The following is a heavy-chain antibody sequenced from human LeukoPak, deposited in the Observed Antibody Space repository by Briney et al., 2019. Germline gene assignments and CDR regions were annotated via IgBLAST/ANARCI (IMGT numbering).Heavy chain of an antibody. D-gene: IGHD3-10*01. Sequence: GGSLRLSCAASGFTFSSYWMHWVRQVPGMGLVWVSRINSDGSSTSYADSVKGRFTISRDNAKNTLYVQMNSLRAEDTAVYYCSTGSGHAFDIWGRGTMVTVS. CDR2: INSDGSST. CDR3: STGSGHAFDI. J-gene: IGHJ3*02. CDR1: GFTFSSYW. V-gene: IGHV3-74*01.